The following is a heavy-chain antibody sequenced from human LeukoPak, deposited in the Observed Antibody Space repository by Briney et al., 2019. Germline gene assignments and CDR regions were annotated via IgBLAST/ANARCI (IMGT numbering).Heavy chain of an antibody. CDR1: SGSINRSGYF. Sequence: PSETLSLTCTVSSGSINRSGYFWGWIPQPPGKGLEWIGKIYYSGNTSYTPSLKSRVTISVDTSKNQFSLRLTSVTAADTAVYFCARSPLLLSFGEFSQGWFDPWGHGTLVTVSS. CDR2: IYYSGNT. J-gene: IGHJ5*02. V-gene: IGHV4-39*01. CDR3: ARSPLLLSFGEFSQGWFDP. D-gene: IGHD3-10*01.